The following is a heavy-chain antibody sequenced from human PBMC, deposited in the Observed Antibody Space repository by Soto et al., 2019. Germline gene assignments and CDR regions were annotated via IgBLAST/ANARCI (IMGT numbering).Heavy chain of an antibody. V-gene: IGHV4-39*01. CDR3: ARLSMKYYFDY. Sequence: SETLSLTCTVSGGSISSSSYYWGWIRQPPGKGLEWIGSIYYSGSTYYNPSLKSRVTISVDTSKNQFSLKLSSVTAADTAVYYCARLSMKYYFDYWGQGTLVTVSS. CDR1: GGSISSSSYY. CDR2: IYYSGST. D-gene: IGHD3-22*01. J-gene: IGHJ4*02.